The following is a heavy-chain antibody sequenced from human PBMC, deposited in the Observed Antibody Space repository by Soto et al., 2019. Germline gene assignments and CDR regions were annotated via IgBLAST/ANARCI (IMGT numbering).Heavy chain of an antibody. CDR2: ISGYNGDT. D-gene: IGHD2-8*01. J-gene: IGHJ6*02. CDR1: GYTFSRYG. Sequence: QGQLVQSGPEVKKPGASVKVSCNASGYTFSRYGISWVRQAPGQGLEWMGWISGYNGDTKYAQKVQGRVTMTIDTSTYTAYMELRSLTSDDTAIYYCAKNGQPPYYYYGMDVWGQGTTVTVSS. V-gene: IGHV1-18*01. CDR3: AKNGQPPYYYYGMDV.